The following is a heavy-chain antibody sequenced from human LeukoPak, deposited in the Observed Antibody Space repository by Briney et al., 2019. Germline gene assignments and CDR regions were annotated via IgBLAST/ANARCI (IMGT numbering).Heavy chain of an antibody. CDR1: GGTFSSYA. CDR3: ARAVGGVIVIPDYYYMDV. CDR2: IISILGTA. V-gene: IGHV1-69*13. D-gene: IGHD3-16*02. Sequence: ASVKVSCKASGGTFSSYAISWVRQAPGQGLEWMGGIISILGTANYAQKFQGRVTITADESTSTAYMELSSLRSEDTAVYYCARAVGGVIVIPDYYYMDVWGKGTTVTVSS. J-gene: IGHJ6*03.